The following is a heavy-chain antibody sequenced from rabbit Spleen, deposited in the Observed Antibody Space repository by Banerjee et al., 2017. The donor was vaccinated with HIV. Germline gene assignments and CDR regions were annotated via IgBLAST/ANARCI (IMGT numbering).Heavy chain of an antibody. V-gene: IGHV1S40*01. CDR2: INSVSGDS. Sequence: LVESGGGLVKPGASLTLTCKTSGFDFSHTNVMCWVRQAPGKGLEWIACINSVSGDSVYATWAKGRFTISKASWTTVTLQMTSLTAADTATYFCVRDTWNFNLWGPGTLVTVS. D-gene: IGHD3-1*01. CDR3: VRDTWNFNL. J-gene: IGHJ4*01. CDR1: GFDFSHTNV.